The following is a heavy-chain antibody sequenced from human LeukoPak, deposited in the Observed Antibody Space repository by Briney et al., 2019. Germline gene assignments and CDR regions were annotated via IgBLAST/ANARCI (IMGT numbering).Heavy chain of an antibody. CDR3: AREYGWYPDY. CDR1: GYSISSGYY. CDR2: IYHSGST. D-gene: IGHD6-19*01. J-gene: IGHJ4*02. Sequence: PSETLSLTCTVSGYSISSGYYWGWIRQPPGKGLEWIGSIYHSGSTYYNPSLKSRVTISVDTSKNQFSLKLSSVTAADTAVYYCAREYGWYPDYWGQGTLDTVSS. V-gene: IGHV4-38-2*02.